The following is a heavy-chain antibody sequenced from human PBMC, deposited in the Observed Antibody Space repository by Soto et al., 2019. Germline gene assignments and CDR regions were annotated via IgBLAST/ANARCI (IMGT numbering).Heavy chain of an antibody. V-gene: IGHV3-23*01. Sequence: EVQLLEAGEGMVQPGGSLRLSCAASGFTFSSYAMWWVRQAPGKGLECVSAIRGGDETTYYADSVKGRFTISRDNSKNTLYLQMNSLRAEDTAVYYCAFTSGSGSYYFDYWGQGTLVTVSS. CDR3: AFTSGSGSYYFDY. CDR2: IRGGDETT. CDR1: GFTFSSYA. J-gene: IGHJ4*02. D-gene: IGHD3-10*01.